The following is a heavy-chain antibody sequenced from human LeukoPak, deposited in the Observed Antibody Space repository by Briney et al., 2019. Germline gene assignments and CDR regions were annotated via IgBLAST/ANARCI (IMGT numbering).Heavy chain of an antibody. Sequence: GGSLRLSCAASGFRFSTYGMHWVRQAPGKGLEWVAFIYYDGRNKFYADSVKGRFTISRDNSKNTLYLQMNSLRAEDTAVYYCASDVDTAMAPANYWGQGTLVTVSS. D-gene: IGHD5-18*01. V-gene: IGHV3-30*19. J-gene: IGHJ4*02. CDR1: GFRFSTYG. CDR3: ASDVDTAMAPANY. CDR2: IYYDGRNK.